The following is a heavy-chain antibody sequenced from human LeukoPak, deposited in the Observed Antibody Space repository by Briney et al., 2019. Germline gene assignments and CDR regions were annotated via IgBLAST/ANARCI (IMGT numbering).Heavy chain of an antibody. CDR1: GGSISSYY. CDR2: IYYSGST. D-gene: IGHD4-17*01. CDR3: ARGANYGDYGLDAFDI. Sequence: RPSETLSLTCTVSGGSISSYYWSWIRQPPGKELEWIGYIYYSGSTTYNPSLKSRVTISIDTSKNQFSLKLTSVTAADTALYYCARGANYGDYGLDAFDIWGQGTMVTVSS. V-gene: IGHV4-59*01. J-gene: IGHJ3*02.